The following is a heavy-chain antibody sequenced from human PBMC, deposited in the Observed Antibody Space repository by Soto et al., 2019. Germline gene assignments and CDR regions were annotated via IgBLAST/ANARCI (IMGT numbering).Heavy chain of an antibody. V-gene: IGHV6-1*01. J-gene: IGHJ4*02. CDR3: ARGPGVLAN. Sequence: PSQTLSLTCVISGDSVSSNNAAWNWIRLSPSRGLEWLGRTYYRSKWYSYYAVSVKSRITISPDTSKNQFSLQLHSVTPEGTAVYYCARGPGVLANWGQGTLVTVSS. CDR2: TYYRSKWYS. CDR1: GDSVSSNNAA. D-gene: IGHD3-3*02.